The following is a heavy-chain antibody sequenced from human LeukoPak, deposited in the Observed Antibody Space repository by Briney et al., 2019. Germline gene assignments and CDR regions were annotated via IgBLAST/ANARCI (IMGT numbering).Heavy chain of an antibody. CDR1: GGTFSSYA. V-gene: IGHV1-69*06. Sequence: SVKVSCKASGGTFSSYAISWVRQAPGQGLEWMGGIIPIFGTANYAQKFQGRDTITADKSTSTAYMELSSLRSEDTAVYYCARAQRYSSGWMACFDYWGQGTLVTVSS. CDR3: ARAQRYSSGWMACFDY. CDR2: IIPIFGTA. D-gene: IGHD6-19*01. J-gene: IGHJ4*02.